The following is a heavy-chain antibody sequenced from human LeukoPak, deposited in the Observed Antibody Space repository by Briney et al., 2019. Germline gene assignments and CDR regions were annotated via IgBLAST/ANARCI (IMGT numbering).Heavy chain of an antibody. D-gene: IGHD2-2*01. Sequence: GGSLRLSCAASGFTFSSYWMSWVRQAPGKGLEWVANIKQDGSEKYYVDSVKGRFTISRDNAKNSLYLQMNSLRAEDTAVYYCARSPDIVVVPAASGFDPWGQGTLVTVSS. J-gene: IGHJ5*02. CDR3: ARSPDIVVVPAASGFDP. CDR1: GFTFSSYW. V-gene: IGHV3-7*01. CDR2: IKQDGSEK.